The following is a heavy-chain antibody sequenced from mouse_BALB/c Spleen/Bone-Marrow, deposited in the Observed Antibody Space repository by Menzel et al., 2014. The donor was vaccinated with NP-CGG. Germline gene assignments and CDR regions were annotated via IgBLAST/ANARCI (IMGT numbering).Heavy chain of an antibody. J-gene: IGHJ2*01. V-gene: IGHV1-54*01. D-gene: IGHD4-1*01. Sequence: QVQLQQSGAELVRPGTSVKVSCKASGYAFTNYLIEWVKQRPGQGLERIGVINPGSGGTNYNEKFKGKATLTADKSSSTAYMQLSSLTSDDSAVYFCARRELGEFDYWGQGTTLTVSS. CDR3: ARRELGEFDY. CDR1: GYAFTNYL. CDR2: INPGSGGT.